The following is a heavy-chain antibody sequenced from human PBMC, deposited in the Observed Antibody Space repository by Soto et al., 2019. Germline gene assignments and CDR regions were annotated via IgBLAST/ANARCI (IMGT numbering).Heavy chain of an antibody. J-gene: IGHJ5*02. Sequence: ASVKVSCKASGYTFTSYGISWVRQAPGQGLEWMGWISAYNGNTNYAQKLQGRVTMTTDTSTSTVYMELSSLRSEDTAVYYCARLDCISTSCYAGWFDPWGQGTLVTVSS. V-gene: IGHV1-18*01. CDR1: GYTFTSYG. CDR2: ISAYNGNT. D-gene: IGHD2-2*01. CDR3: ARLDCISTSCYAGWFDP.